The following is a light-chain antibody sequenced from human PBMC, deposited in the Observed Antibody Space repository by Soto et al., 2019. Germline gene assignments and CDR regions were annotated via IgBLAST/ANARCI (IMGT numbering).Light chain of an antibody. J-gene: IGLJ3*02. V-gene: IGLV2-14*01. CDR1: SSDVGAYNY. CDR3: SSFTTSSTRV. CDR2: EVS. Sequence: QSALTQPASVSGSPGQSITISCAGTSSDVGAYNYVSWYQQHPGSTPKIMIYEVSHRPSGVSDRFSGSKSGNTASLTISGLQAGDEADYYCSSFTTSSTRVFGGGTKLTVL.